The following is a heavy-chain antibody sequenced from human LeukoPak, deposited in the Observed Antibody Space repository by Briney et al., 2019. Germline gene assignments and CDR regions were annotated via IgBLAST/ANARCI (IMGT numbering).Heavy chain of an antibody. CDR3: AAMRACSSTTCNPFDK. CDR1: GFIFSTYD. J-gene: IGHJ4*02. V-gene: IGHV3-21*01. Sequence: AGGSLRLSCEASGFIFSTYDMNWVRQAPGKGLEWVSLITTGSHYIYYADSVRGRFTISRDNAKSSLFLQMNSLRADDTAVYYCAAMRACSSTTCNPFDKWGQGTLVTVSS. CDR2: ITTGSHYI. D-gene: IGHD2-2*01.